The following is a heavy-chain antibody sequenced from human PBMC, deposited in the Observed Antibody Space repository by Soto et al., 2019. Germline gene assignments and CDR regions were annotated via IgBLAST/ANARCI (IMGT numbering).Heavy chain of an antibody. CDR1: GFRFRLYA. Sequence: EERLSESGGGLIQPGGSLRLSCAASGFRFRLYALSWVRQAPGKGMEWVSESSSDGGSTSYPDSVRGRFIISRDRSKDTLYLQMNAVKVEDTAVYFCARERTLSSVQKRYFDLWGRGTLVNISS. D-gene: IGHD2-2*01. CDR2: SSSDGGST. V-gene: IGHV3-23*01. J-gene: IGHJ2*01. CDR3: ARERTLSSVQKRYFDL.